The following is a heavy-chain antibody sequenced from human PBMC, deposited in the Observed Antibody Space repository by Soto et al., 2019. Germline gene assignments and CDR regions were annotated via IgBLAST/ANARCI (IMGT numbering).Heavy chain of an antibody. CDR2: IYYSGST. V-gene: IGHV4-30-4*01. J-gene: IGHJ6*02. CDR3: ARGLWGYYEEAWYYGMDV. D-gene: IGHD3-22*01. Sequence: SETLSLTCTVSGGSISSGDYYWSWIRQPPGKGLEWIGYIYYSGSTYYNPSLKSRVTISVDTSKNQFSLKLSSVTAADTAVYYCARGLWGYYEEAWYYGMDVWGQGTTVTVSS. CDR1: GGSISSGDYY.